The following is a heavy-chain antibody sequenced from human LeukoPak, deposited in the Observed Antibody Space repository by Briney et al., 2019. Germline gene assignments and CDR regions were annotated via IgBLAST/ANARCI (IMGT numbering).Heavy chain of an antibody. V-gene: IGHV3-11*01. D-gene: IGHD2-21*02. J-gene: IGHJ4*02. CDR2: SSSSGSTI. CDR3: ARAECCGGDCYYRGDQTAFDY. CDR1: GFTFSDYY. Sequence: GGSLRLSCAASGFTFSDYYMSWIRQAPGKGLEWVSYSSSSGSTIYYADSVKGRFTISRDNAKNSLYLQMNSLRAEDTAVYYCARAECCGGDCYYRGDQTAFDYWGQGTLVTVSS.